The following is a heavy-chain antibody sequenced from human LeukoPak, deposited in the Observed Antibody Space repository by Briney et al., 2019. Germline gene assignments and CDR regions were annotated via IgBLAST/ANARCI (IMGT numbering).Heavy chain of an antibody. J-gene: IGHJ6*02. CDR2: ISWNSGSI. V-gene: IGHV3-9*01. Sequence: SGGSLRLSCAAFDFDFRRYAMHWVRQAPGKGLEWVSGISWNSGSIGYADSVKGRFTISRDNAKNSLYLQMNSLRAEDTALYYCAKDGGKCSSTSCYIHYYYYGMDVWGQGTTVTVSS. CDR3: AKDGGKCSSTSCYIHYYYYGMDV. CDR1: DFDFRRYA. D-gene: IGHD2-2*02.